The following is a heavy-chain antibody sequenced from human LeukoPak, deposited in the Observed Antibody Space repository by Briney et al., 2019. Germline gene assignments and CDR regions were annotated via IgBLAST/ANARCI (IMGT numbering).Heavy chain of an antibody. J-gene: IGHJ6*02. Sequence: PGGSLRLSCAASGFIFSRDSMNWVRQAPGKGLEWVAYINGGGSPIYYADSVRGRFTISRDNAKNSLYLQMNSLRAEDTAVYYCARDIAEHGMDVWGQGTTVTVSS. CDR2: INGGGSPI. CDR1: GFIFSRDS. CDR3: ARDIAEHGMDV. D-gene: IGHD1-14*01. V-gene: IGHV3-48*01.